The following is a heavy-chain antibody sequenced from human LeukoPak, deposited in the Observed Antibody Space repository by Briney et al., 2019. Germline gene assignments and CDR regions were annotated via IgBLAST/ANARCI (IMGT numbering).Heavy chain of an antibody. CDR3: ARDRYQLPPDY. J-gene: IGHJ4*01. CDR2: TFYSGSS. CDR1: GGSMNSTGFY. D-gene: IGHD2-2*01. V-gene: IGHV4-39*07. Sequence: SETLSLTCTVSGGSMNSTGFYWAWVRQPPGKRLEWIGHTFYSGSSYYTPSLKGRVTISVDTSKNQFSLRLNSVTAADTAVYFCARDRYQLPPDYWGPGALVTVSS.